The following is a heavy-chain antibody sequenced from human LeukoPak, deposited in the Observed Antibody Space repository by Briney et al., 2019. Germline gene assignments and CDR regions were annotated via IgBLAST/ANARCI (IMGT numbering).Heavy chain of an antibody. CDR1: GYTFTSYA. D-gene: IGHD6-25*01. CDR3: ARVPVRIAAKVRGNWFDP. Sequence: ASVKVSCKASGYTFTSYAMNWVRQAPGQGLEWMGWINTNTGNPTYAQGFTGRSVFSLDTSVSTAYLQISSLKAEDTAVYYCARVPVRIAAKVRGNWFDPWGQGTLVTVSS. CDR2: INTNTGNP. V-gene: IGHV7-4-1*02. J-gene: IGHJ5*02.